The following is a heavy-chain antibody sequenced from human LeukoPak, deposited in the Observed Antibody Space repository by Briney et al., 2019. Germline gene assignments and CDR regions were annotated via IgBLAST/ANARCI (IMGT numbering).Heavy chain of an antibody. CDR2: IYYSGST. CDR3: ARLGYSP. D-gene: IGHD1-26*01. J-gene: IGHJ5*02. Sequence: GKGLEWIGSIYYSGSTYYNPSLKSRVTISVDTSKNQFSLKLSSVTAADTAVYYCARLGYSPWGQGTLVTVSS. V-gene: IGHV4-39*01.